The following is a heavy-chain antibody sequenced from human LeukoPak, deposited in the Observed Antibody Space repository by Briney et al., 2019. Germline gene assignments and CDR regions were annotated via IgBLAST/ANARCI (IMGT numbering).Heavy chain of an antibody. Sequence: GGSLRLSCAASEFTFSSYAMSWVRQAPGKGLEWVSAISGSGGSTYYADSVKGRFTISRDNSKNTLYLQMNSLRAEDTAVYYCAKDPRSGIVATDYFDYWGQGTLVTVSS. CDR2: ISGSGGST. CDR3: AKDPRSGIVATDYFDY. V-gene: IGHV3-23*01. J-gene: IGHJ4*02. D-gene: IGHD5-12*01. CDR1: EFTFSSYA.